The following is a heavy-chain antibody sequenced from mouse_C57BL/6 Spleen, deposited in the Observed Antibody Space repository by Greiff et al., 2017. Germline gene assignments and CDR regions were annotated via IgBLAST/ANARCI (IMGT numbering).Heavy chain of an antibody. CDR2: ISDGGSYT. V-gene: IGHV5-4*03. Sequence: EVQGVESGGGLVKPGGSLKLSCAASGFTFSSYAMSWVRQTPEKRLEWVATISDGGSYTYYPDNVKGRFTISREKAKNNLYLQMSHLKSEDTAMYYCARRSYYAMDYRGQGTSVTVSS. J-gene: IGHJ4*01. CDR3: ARRSYYAMDY. CDR1: GFTFSSYA.